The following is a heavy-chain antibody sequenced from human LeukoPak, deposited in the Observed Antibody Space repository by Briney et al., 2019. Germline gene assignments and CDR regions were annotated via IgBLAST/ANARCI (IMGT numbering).Heavy chain of an antibody. CDR2: MYYSGGT. V-gene: IGHV4-39*01. Sequence: SETLSLTCTVSGGSISSSSHYWGWIRQPPGKGLEWIGSMYYSGGTYYNPSLKSRVTISIDTSKNQFSLKLNSVTAADTAMYFCARLRHTSDFFYGFDYWGQGTLVTVSS. J-gene: IGHJ4*02. CDR1: GGSISSSSHY. CDR3: ARLRHTSDFFYGFDY. D-gene: IGHD3-22*01.